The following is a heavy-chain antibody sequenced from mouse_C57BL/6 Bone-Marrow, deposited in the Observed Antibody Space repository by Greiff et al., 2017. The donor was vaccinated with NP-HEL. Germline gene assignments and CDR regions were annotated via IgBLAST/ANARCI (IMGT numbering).Heavy chain of an antibody. CDR1: GYTFTSYW. J-gene: IGHJ2*01. Sequence: QVQLKQPGAELVKPGASVKLSCKASGYTFTSYWMHWVKQRPGRGLEWIGRIDPNSGGTKYNEKFKSKATLTVDKPSSTAYMQLSSLTSEDSAVYYCARTAGGYSNQFFYSFYYFDYWGQGTTLTVSS. CDR2: IDPNSGGT. V-gene: IGHV1-72*01. CDR3: ARTAGGYSNQFFYSFYYFDY. D-gene: IGHD2-5*01.